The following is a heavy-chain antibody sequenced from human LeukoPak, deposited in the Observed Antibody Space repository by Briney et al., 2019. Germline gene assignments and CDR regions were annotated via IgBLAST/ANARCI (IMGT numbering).Heavy chain of an antibody. V-gene: IGHV3-21*01. J-gene: IGHJ4*02. Sequence: GGSLRLSCAASGFTFSRYWMSWVRQAPGKGLEWVSSISSSSSYIYYADSVKGRFTISRDNAKNSLYLQMNSLRAEDTAVYYCARARDYYDSSGYYYLWGQGTLVTVSS. CDR3: ARARDYYDSSGYYYL. D-gene: IGHD3-22*01. CDR1: GFTFSRYW. CDR2: ISSSSSYI.